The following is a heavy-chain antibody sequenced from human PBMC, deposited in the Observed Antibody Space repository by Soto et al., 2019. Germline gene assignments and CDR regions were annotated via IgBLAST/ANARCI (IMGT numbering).Heavy chain of an antibody. D-gene: IGHD2-2*02. V-gene: IGHV3-23*01. CDR1: GFAFDSYA. Sequence: PGWSLRLSFAASGFAFDSYAMNWVSQAPGKGLEWIATISASVTSQYYADSVKGRFTISRDNPKNILYLHMSSLRADDTAIYYCVTRWPSRLYTLANWGQGTLVTVSS. CDR3: VTRWPSRLYTLAN. J-gene: IGHJ1*01. CDR2: ISASVTSQ.